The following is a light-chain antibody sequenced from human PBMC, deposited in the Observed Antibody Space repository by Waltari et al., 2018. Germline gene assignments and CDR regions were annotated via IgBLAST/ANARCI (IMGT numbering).Light chain of an antibody. CDR1: TGSIASNY. Sequence: NFMLTQPHSVSESPGKTVTISCTGNTGSIASNYVQWYQHPPGSAPTAVVYEDTQGPAGVPDRFSGSIDSSSNSASLTISGLKTEDEADYYCQSYDSSNHWVFGGGTKLTVL. CDR3: QSYDSSNHWV. J-gene: IGLJ3*02. V-gene: IGLV6-57*02. CDR2: EDT.